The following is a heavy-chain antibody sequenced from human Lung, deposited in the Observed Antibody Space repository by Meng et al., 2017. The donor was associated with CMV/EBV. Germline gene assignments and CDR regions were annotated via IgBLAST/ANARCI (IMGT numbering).Heavy chain of an antibody. CDR1: GYTFTSYG. J-gene: IGHJ4*02. CDR2: ISTYDGYT. CDR3: ARDGHYDSNGDYDIDY. Sequence: VQVVQSGGEVKKPGASVKVCCKTSGYTFTSYGIHWVRQAPGQGLEWMAWISTYDGYTDYLERFQGRVTLTTDTPTSTVHMELRSLRSDDTAVYYCARDGHYDSNGDYDIDYWGQGTLVTVSS. D-gene: IGHD3-22*01. V-gene: IGHV1-18*01.